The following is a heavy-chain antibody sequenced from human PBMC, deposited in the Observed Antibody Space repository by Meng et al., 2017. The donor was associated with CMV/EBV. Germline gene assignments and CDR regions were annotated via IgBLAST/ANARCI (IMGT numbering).Heavy chain of an antibody. Sequence: GGSLRLSCAASGFTFSSYSMNWVRQAPGKGLEWVSSISSSSSYIYYADSVKGRFTISRDNAKNSLYLQMNSLRAEDTAVYYCAKDLEPGIAVAGPSGRKATDFDYWGQGTLVTVSS. V-gene: IGHV3-21*04. CDR1: GFTFSSYS. D-gene: IGHD6-19*01. CDR3: AKDLEPGIAVAGPSGRKATDFDY. CDR2: ISSSSSYI. J-gene: IGHJ4*02.